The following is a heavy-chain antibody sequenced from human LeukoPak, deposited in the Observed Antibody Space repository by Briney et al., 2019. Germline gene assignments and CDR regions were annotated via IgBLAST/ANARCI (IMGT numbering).Heavy chain of an antibody. Sequence: SETLSLTCTVSGGSISSYYWSWIWQPPGKGLEWIGYIYYSGSTNYNPSLKSRVTISVDTSKNQFSLKLSSVTAADTAVYYCARASSSWYGMDVWGQGTTVTVSS. V-gene: IGHV4-59*01. J-gene: IGHJ6*02. CDR2: IYYSGST. D-gene: IGHD6-13*01. CDR3: ARASSSWYGMDV. CDR1: GGSISSYY.